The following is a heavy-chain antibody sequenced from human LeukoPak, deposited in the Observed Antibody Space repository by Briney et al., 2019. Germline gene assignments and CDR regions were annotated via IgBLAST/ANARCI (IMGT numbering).Heavy chain of an antibody. CDR2: ISGSGVDT. CDR1: GFSFSTYG. J-gene: IGHJ4*02. CDR3: ASGTYRLGDY. V-gene: IGHV3-23*01. D-gene: IGHD3-10*01. Sequence: GGSLRLSCAASGFSFSTYGMSWVRQAPGKGLEWVSGISGSGVDTHYAGSVKGRFRISRDNSKNTLYLQLSSLRADDTAVYYCASGTYRLGDYWGLGTLVTVSS.